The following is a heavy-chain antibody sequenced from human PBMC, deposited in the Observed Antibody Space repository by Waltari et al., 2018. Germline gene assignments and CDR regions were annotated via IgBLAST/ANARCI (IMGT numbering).Heavy chain of an antibody. CDR3: ARGGITIFGVPPVSWFDP. CDR1: GYSISSGYY. CDR2: IYHSGST. V-gene: IGHV4-38-2*02. J-gene: IGHJ5*02. D-gene: IGHD3-3*01. Sequence: QVQLQESGPGLVKPSETLSLTCTVSGYSISSGYYWGWIRQPPGKGLEWIGSIYHSGSTYDNPSLKSRVTISVDTSKNQFSLKLSSVTAADTAVYYCARGGITIFGVPPVSWFDPWGQGTLVTVSS.